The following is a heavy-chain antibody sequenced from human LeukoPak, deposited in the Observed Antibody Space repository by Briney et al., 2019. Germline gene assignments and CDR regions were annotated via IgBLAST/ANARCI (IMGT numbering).Heavy chain of an antibody. V-gene: IGHV4-34*01. Sequence: SETLSLTCAVYGGSFSGYYWSWIRQPPGKGLEWIGEINHSGSTNYNPSLKSRVTISVDTSKNQFSLKLSSVTAADTAVYYCASTRLGYCSGGSCLPYYYYYGMDVWGQGTTVTVSS. CDR3: ASTRLGYCSGGSCLPYYYYYGMDV. CDR1: GGSFSGYY. CDR2: INHSGST. D-gene: IGHD2-15*01. J-gene: IGHJ6*02.